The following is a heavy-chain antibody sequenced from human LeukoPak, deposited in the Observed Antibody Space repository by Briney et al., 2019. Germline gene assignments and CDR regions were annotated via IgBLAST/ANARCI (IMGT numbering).Heavy chain of an antibody. CDR1: GFTFSSYS. J-gene: IGHJ3*02. D-gene: IGHD5-24*01. V-gene: IGHV4-34*01. CDR2: INHSGST. Sequence: GSLRLSCAASGFTFSSYSMKWVRQAPGKGLEWIGEINHSGSTNYNPSLKSRVTISVDTSKNQFSLKLSSVTAADTAVHYCARGRARGPGWLQSGLDIWGQGTMVTVSS. CDR3: ARGRARGPGWLQSGLDI.